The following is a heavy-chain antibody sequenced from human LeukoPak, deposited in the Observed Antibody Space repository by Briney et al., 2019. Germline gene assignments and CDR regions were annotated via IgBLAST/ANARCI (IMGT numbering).Heavy chain of an antibody. CDR3: ARVCSSTSCYGAFDI. V-gene: IGHV1-69*05. CDR2: IIPIFGTA. Sequence: SVNVSCKPSGGTFSIYAISWVRQAPGQGLEWMGGIIPIFGTANYAQKFQGRVTITTDESTSTAYMELSSLRSEDTAVYYCARVCSSTSCYGAFDIWGQGTMVTVSS. D-gene: IGHD2-2*01. CDR1: GGTFSIYA. J-gene: IGHJ3*02.